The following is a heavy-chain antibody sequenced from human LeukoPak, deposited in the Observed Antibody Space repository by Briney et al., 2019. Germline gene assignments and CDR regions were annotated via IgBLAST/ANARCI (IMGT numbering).Heavy chain of an antibody. D-gene: IGHD3-3*01. J-gene: IGHJ6*02. CDR2: ISYDGSNK. CDR3: ARFPDYDFWSGYFYYYYGMDV. CDR1: GFTFSSYA. V-gene: IGHV3-30-3*01. Sequence: PGGSLRLSCAASGFTFSSYAMHWVRQAPGKGLEWVAVISYDGSNKYYADSMKGRFTIPRDNSKNTLYLQMNSLRAEDTAVYYCARFPDYDFWSGYFYYYYGMDVWGQGTTVTVSS.